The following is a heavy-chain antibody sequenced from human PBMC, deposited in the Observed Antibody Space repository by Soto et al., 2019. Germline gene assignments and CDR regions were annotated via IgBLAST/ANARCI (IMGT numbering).Heavy chain of an antibody. D-gene: IGHD2-21*01. Sequence: SETLSLTCTVSGGSISSSSYYWGWIRQPPGKGLEWIGSIYYSGSTYYNPSLKSRVTISVDTSKNQFSLKLSCVTAADTAVYYCASIVYYYYYYGMDVWGQGTTVTVSS. CDR3: ASIVYYYYYYGMDV. CDR2: IYYSGST. CDR1: GGSISSSSYY. J-gene: IGHJ6*02. V-gene: IGHV4-39*01.